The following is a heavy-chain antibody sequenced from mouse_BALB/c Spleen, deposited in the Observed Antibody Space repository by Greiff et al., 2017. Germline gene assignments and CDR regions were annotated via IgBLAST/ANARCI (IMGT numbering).Heavy chain of an antibody. Sequence: DVMLVESGGGLVKPGGSLKLSCAASGFTFSSYAMSWVRQTPEKRLEWVASISSGGSTYYPDSVKGRFTISRDNARNILYLQMSSLRSEDTAMYYCARGDYDAAWFAYWGQGTLVTVSA. CDR1: GFTFSSYA. D-gene: IGHD2-4*01. J-gene: IGHJ3*01. CDR3: ARGDYDAAWFAY. CDR2: ISSGGST. V-gene: IGHV5-6-5*01.